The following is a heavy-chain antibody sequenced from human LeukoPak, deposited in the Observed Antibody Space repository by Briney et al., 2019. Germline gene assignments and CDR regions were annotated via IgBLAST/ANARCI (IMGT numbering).Heavy chain of an antibody. CDR3: ARTSHYYDSSGFDFDY. CDR2: IYYSGST. J-gene: IGHJ4*02. V-gene: IGHV4-39*01. CDR1: GGSISSSSYY. Sequence: SETLSLTCTVSGGSISSSSYYWGWIRQPPGKGLERIGSIYYSGSTYYNPSLKSRVTISVDTSKNQFSLKLSSVTAADTAVYYCARTSHYYDSSGFDFDYWGQGTLVTVSS. D-gene: IGHD3-22*01.